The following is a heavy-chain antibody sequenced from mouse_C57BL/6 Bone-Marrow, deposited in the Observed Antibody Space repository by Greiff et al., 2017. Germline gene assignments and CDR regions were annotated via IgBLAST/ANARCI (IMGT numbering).Heavy chain of an antibody. Sequence: QVHVKQSGAELVRPGTSVKMSCKASGYTFTNYWIGWAKQRPGHGLEWIGDIYPGGGYNNYNDKVNGKATLTADKYSSTAYMQFSSLTSEDSAIYYCARGTYDCYYGGAMDYWGQGTSVTVSS. CDR1: GYTFTNYW. V-gene: IGHV1-63*01. D-gene: IGHD2-3*01. CDR3: ARGTYDCYYGGAMDY. J-gene: IGHJ4*01. CDR2: IYPGGGYN.